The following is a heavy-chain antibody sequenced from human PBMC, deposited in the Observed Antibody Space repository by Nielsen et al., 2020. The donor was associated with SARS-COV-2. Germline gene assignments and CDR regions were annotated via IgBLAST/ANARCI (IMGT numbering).Heavy chain of an antibody. CDR1: GFTFGDYA. J-gene: IGHJ6*02. Sequence: GESLQISCTASGFTFGDYAMSWFRPAPGKGLEWVGFIRSKAYGGTTEYAASVKGRFTISRDDSKSIAYLQMNSLKTEDTAVYYCTREDITMVRGVISYGMDVWGQGTTVTVSS. D-gene: IGHD3-10*01. CDR3: TREDITMVRGVISYGMDV. V-gene: IGHV3-49*03. CDR2: IRSKAYGGTT.